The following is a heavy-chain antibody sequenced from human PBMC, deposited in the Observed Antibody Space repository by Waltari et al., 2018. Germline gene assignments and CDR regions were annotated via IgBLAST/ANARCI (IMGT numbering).Heavy chain of an antibody. V-gene: IGHV1-69*04. J-gene: IGHJ6*02. Sequence: QVQLVQSGAEVKKPGSSVKVSCKASGGTFSSYAISWVRQAPGQGLEWMGRIIPILGIANYAQKFQGRVKITADKSTSTAYMELSSLRSEETAVYYCAREGMLCGGDCSDYYYYGMDVWGQGTTVTVSS. CDR1: GGTFSSYA. CDR3: AREGMLCGGDCSDYYYYGMDV. D-gene: IGHD2-21*02. CDR2: IIPILGIA.